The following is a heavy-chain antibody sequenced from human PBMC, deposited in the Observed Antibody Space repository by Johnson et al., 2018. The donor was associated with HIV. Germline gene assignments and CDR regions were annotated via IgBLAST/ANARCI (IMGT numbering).Heavy chain of an antibody. CDR3: ARANRYYDAFDI. D-gene: IGHD2-8*01. V-gene: IGHV3-30*14. Sequence: QVQLVESGGGVVQPGRSLRLSCAASGFTFSSYVMHWVRQAPGKGLEWVAFISYDGSNKYYADSVTGRFTISRDNSKNTLYLQMNSLRAGDTAVYYCARANRYYDAFDIWGQGTMVTVSS. J-gene: IGHJ3*02. CDR1: GFTFSSYV. CDR2: ISYDGSNK.